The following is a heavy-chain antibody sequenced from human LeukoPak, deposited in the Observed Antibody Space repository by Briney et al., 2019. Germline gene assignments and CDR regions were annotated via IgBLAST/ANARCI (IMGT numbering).Heavy chain of an antibody. V-gene: IGHV1-24*01. CDR1: GYTLTELS. CDR3: ATADLRESYSSGYRFDY. Sequence: ASVTVSCKVSGYTLTELSMHWVRQAPGKGLEWMGGFDPEDGETIYAQKFQGRVTMTEDTSTDTAYMELSSLRSEDTAVYYCATADLRESYSSGYRFDYWGQGTLVTVSS. D-gene: IGHD6-19*01. J-gene: IGHJ4*02. CDR2: FDPEDGET.